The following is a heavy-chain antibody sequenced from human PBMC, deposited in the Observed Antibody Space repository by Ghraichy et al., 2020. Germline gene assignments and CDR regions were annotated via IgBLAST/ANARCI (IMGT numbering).Heavy chain of an antibody. V-gene: IGHV4-39*01. CDR3: QRPQDIYGEFDP. CDR2: FHYSGTT. D-gene: IGHD4/OR15-4a*01. Sequence: SETLSLTCTVSGGSISSSSYYWGWIRQPPGKGLEWIGTFHYSGTTYYNPSLKSRVTISTHTSNNQFSLRLSSVTAADTAIYYCQRPQDIYGEFDPWGQETLVTVS. CDR1: GGSISSSSYY. J-gene: IGHJ5*02.